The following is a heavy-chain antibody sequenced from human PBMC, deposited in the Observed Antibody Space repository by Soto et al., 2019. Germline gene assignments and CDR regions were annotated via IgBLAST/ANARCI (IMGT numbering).Heavy chain of an antibody. J-gene: IGHJ1*01. Sequence: RASVKVSCKASGYLFTAYSMHWVRLAPGQGLEWMGVVKPSGGSTKYAQNFQGRVTMTRDTSTTTIYMELSSLRSDDTAIYYCAREENCSGGTCYSEYFHRWGQGTLVTVSS. CDR2: VKPSGGST. CDR1: GYLFTAYS. CDR3: AREENCSGGTCYSEYFHR. D-gene: IGHD2-15*01. V-gene: IGHV1-46*01.